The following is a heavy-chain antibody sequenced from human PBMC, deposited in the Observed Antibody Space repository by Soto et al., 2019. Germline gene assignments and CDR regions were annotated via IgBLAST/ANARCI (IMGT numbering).Heavy chain of an antibody. CDR3: VKDRYVDY. V-gene: IGHV3-64D*06. Sequence: GGSLRLSCSVFGSTFSSYAMHWVRQAPGKGLQYVSSISSSGVSTYYADSVKGRFTISRDNSKNTLYLQMSSLRVEDTAVYYCVKDRYVDYWGQGTLVTVSS. CDR2: ISSSGVST. CDR1: GSTFSSYA. J-gene: IGHJ4*02.